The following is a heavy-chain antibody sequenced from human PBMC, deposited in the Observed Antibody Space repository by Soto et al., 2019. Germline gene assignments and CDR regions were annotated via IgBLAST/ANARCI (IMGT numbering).Heavy chain of an antibody. Sequence: SETLSLTCTVSGGSVTTSSYFWVWLRQPPGKGLEWIGYIIYSGSTNYNPSLKSRLTISVDTSKNQVSLKLNSVTAADTAVYYCARGAMTKLDYWGQGILVTVSS. CDR2: IIYSGST. J-gene: IGHJ4*02. CDR1: GGSVTTSSYF. D-gene: IGHD4-17*01. V-gene: IGHV4-61*01. CDR3: ARGAMTKLDY.